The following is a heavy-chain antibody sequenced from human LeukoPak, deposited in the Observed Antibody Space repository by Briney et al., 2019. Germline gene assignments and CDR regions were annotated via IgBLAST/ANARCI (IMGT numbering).Heavy chain of an antibody. CDR2: IKQDGSLK. CDR3: ARIGYGSSSFDY. Sequence: GGSLRLSCAASGFTFRNYWMSWVRQAPGKGLEWVANIKQDGSLKYYVDSLKGRFTISRDNAKTSVYLQMSSLRAEDTAVYFCARIGYGSSSFDYWGQGTLVTVSP. CDR1: GFTFRNYW. J-gene: IGHJ4*02. V-gene: IGHV3-7*01. D-gene: IGHD6-6*01.